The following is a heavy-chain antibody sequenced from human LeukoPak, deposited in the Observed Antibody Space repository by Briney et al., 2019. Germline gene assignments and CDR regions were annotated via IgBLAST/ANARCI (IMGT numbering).Heavy chain of an antibody. Sequence: SETLSLTCTVSGGSISSGGYYWSWIRQPPGKGLEWIGYIYHSGSTYYNPSLKSRVTISVDRSKNQFSLKLSSVTAADTAVYYCARAYSSSSGRDGFDIWGQGTMVTVSS. V-gene: IGHV4-30-2*01. J-gene: IGHJ3*02. D-gene: IGHD6-6*01. CDR3: ARAYSSSSGRDGFDI. CDR2: IYHSGST. CDR1: GGSISSGGYY.